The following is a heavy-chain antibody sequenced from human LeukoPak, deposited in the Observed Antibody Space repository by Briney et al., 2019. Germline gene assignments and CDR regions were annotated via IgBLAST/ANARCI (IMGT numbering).Heavy chain of an antibody. CDR2: ISYDGSNK. CDR3: AKDRFYSSSWYDY. D-gene: IGHD6-13*01. J-gene: IGHJ4*02. CDR1: GFTFSSYG. V-gene: IGHV3-30*18. Sequence: GGSLRLSCAASGFTFSSYGMHWVRQAPGKGLEWVAVISYDGSNKYYADSVKGRSTISRDNSKNTLYLQMNSLRAEDTAVYYCAKDRFYSSSWYDYWGQGTLVTVSP.